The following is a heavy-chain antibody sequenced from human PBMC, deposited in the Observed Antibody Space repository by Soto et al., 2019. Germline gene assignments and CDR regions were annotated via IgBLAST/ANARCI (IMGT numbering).Heavy chain of an antibody. V-gene: IGHV1-69*01. Sequence: QVQLVQSGAEVKKPGSSVKVSCKASGGTFSSYAISWVRQAPGQGLEWMGGIVPIFGTPNYPQKFQGRVTITADESTSTAYMELSSLRSEDTAVYYCARDPPSSYDFWSGLDPWGQGTLVTVSS. J-gene: IGHJ5*02. CDR1: GGTFSSYA. CDR3: ARDPPSSYDFWSGLDP. D-gene: IGHD3-3*01. CDR2: IVPIFGTP.